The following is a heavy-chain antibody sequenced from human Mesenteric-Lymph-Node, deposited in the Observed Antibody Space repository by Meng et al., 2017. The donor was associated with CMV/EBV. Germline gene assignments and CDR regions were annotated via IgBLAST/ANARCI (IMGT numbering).Heavy chain of an antibody. Sequence: ASVKVSCKASGYTFSNFGISWVRQAPGQGLEWMGWISTYNGNTNYAQKLQGRVTMTTDTSTSTAYIELRSLGSDDTAVYYCAREYCSSTSWACFDYWGQGTLVTVSS. CDR3: AREYCSSTSWACFDY. V-gene: IGHV1-18*01. CDR2: ISTYNGNT. D-gene: IGHD2-2*01. J-gene: IGHJ4*02. CDR1: GYTFSNFG.